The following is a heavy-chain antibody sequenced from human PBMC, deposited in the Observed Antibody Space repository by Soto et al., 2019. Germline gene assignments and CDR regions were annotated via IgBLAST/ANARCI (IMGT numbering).Heavy chain of an antibody. CDR3: ARAPLGRGMLDY. J-gene: IGHJ4*02. CDR1: GGTFSSYA. Sequence: GASVKVSCKASGGTFSSYAISWVRQAPGQGLEWMGGIIPIFGTANYAQKFQGRVTITADESTSTAYMELSSLRSEDTAVYYCARAPLGRGMLDYWGQGTLVTVSS. CDR2: IIPIFGTA. V-gene: IGHV1-69*13.